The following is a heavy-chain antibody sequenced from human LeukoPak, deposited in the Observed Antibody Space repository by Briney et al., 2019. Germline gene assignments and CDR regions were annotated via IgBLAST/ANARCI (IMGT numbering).Heavy chain of an antibody. V-gene: IGHV5-51*01. CDR3: ARLRRQLWLRAPRNWFDP. D-gene: IGHD5-18*01. CDR1: GYSFTSYW. Sequence: GESLKISCKGSGYSFTSYWIGWVRQMPGKGLEWMGIIYPGDSDTRYSPSFQGQVTISADKSISTAYLQWSSLKASDTAKYYCARLRRQLWLRAPRNWFDPWGQGTLVTVSS. CDR2: IYPGDSDT. J-gene: IGHJ5*02.